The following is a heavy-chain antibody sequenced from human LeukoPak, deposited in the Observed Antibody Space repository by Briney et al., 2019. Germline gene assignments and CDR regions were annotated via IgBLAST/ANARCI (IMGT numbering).Heavy chain of an antibody. CDR1: GYTFTSYY. Sequence: GASVKVSCKASGYTFTSYYMHWVRQAPGQGLEWMGIINPSGGSTSYAQKFQGRVTMTRDTSTSTVYMELSSLRSEDTAVYYCARAAQLRITMIVVVSEFDYWGQGTLVTVSS. V-gene: IGHV1-46*01. CDR3: ARAAQLRITMIVVVSEFDY. J-gene: IGHJ4*02. CDR2: INPSGGST. D-gene: IGHD3-22*01.